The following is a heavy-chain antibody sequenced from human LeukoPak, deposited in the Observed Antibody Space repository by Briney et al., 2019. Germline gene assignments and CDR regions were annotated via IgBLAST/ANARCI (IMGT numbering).Heavy chain of an antibody. V-gene: IGHV3-23*01. Sequence: TGGSLRLSCTTSGFTFSNFAMSWVRQAPGEGLGWVSIISGSGADTFYTDSVKGRFTISRDNSKNSLYLQMNNLRDDDTAVYYCARDQGMVNDAFDVWGQGTLVTVSS. CDR3: ARDQGMVNDAFDV. J-gene: IGHJ3*01. CDR1: GFTFSNFA. CDR2: ISGSGADT. D-gene: IGHD4/OR15-4a*01.